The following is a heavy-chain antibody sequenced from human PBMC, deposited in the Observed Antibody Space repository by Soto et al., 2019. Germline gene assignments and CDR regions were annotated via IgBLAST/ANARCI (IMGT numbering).Heavy chain of an antibody. D-gene: IGHD3-10*01. Sequence: GSLRLSCAPSGFTFSIYAMNWVRQTPGEGLEWVSGISGSGVSTYYADSVKGRFSISRDNSKNTLYLQMNSLRAEDTAIYYCVKVRGGFYTYYFDYWGQGTLVTVSS. V-gene: IGHV3-23*01. CDR1: GFTFSIYA. CDR3: VKVRGGFYTYYFDY. J-gene: IGHJ4*02. CDR2: ISGSGVST.